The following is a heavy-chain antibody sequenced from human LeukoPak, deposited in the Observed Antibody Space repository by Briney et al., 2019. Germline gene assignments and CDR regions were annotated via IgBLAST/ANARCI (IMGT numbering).Heavy chain of an antibody. J-gene: IGHJ4*02. Sequence: GGSLRLSCTASGFTFSAYGMHWVRQAPGKGLEWLSYISGSSSAINYADSVKGRFTISRDNAKNSLFLQMNSLRAEDTAVYYCATYSGYDRIFDYWGQGTLVTVSS. CDR2: ISGSSSAI. D-gene: IGHD5-12*01. CDR3: ATYSGYDRIFDY. CDR1: GFTFSAYG. V-gene: IGHV3-48*01.